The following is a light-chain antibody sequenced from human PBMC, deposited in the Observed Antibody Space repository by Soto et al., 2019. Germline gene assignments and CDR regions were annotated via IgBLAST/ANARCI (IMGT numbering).Light chain of an antibody. CDR3: QQYYSTWT. J-gene: IGKJ1*01. CDR1: QSVLYSSNNKTY. Sequence: DIVMTQSPDSLAVSLGERATINCKSSQSVLYSSNNKTYLAWYQQKPGQPPKLLIYWASTRESGVPDRFSGSGSGTDFTLTISSLQAEDVAVYYCQQYYSTWTFGQGTKVEIK. V-gene: IGKV4-1*01. CDR2: WAS.